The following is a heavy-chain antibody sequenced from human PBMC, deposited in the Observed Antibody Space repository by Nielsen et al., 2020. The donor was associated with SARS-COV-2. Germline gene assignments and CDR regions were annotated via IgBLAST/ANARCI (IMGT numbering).Heavy chain of an antibody. CDR3: ARTWTTVTKIDY. Sequence: SETLSLTCAVYGGSFSGYYWSWIRQPPGKGLDWIGEINHSGSTNYNPSLKSRVTISVDTSKNQFSLKLSSVTAADTAVYYCARTWTTVTKIDYWGQGTLVTVSS. V-gene: IGHV4-34*01. D-gene: IGHD4-17*01. J-gene: IGHJ4*02. CDR2: INHSGST. CDR1: GGSFSGYY.